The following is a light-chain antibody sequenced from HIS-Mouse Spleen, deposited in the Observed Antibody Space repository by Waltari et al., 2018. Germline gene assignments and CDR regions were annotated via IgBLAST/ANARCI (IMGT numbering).Light chain of an antibody. V-gene: IGLV3-19*01. Sequence: SSDLTQELAVSVASGQTVRITCQGASLRSYYALWYQQKPGQAPVLVIYGKNNRPSGIPDRFSGSSAGHPASLPITGAQAEDEADYYCNARDSSGNHVVFGGETKLTVL. CDR2: GKN. CDR3: NARDSSGNHVV. J-gene: IGLJ2*01. CDR1: SLRSYY.